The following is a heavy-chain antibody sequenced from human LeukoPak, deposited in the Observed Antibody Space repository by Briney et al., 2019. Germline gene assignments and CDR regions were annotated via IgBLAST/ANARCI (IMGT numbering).Heavy chain of an antibody. Sequence: PSETLSLTCTVFGGSISSYYWSWIRQPPGKGLEWIGYIYYSGSTYYNPSLKSRVTISVDTSKNQFSLKLSSVTAADTAVYYCARGKPGYSGYYYGMDVWGQGTTVTVSS. CDR2: IYYSGST. CDR1: GGSISSYY. V-gene: IGHV4-59*01. J-gene: IGHJ6*02. D-gene: IGHD5-12*01. CDR3: ARGKPGYSGYYYGMDV.